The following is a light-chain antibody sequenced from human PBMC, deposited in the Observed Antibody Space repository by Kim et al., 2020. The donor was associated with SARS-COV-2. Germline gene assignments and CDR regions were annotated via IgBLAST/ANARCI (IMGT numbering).Light chain of an antibody. CDR3: QQYYSIPYS. Sequence: RVTINCKSSQIVLYSPNDKTYLAWYHQTPGQPPKVLIYWASTRESGVPDRFSGSGSGTDFTLTISSLQAEDVAVYYCQQYYSIPYSFGQGTKLEI. J-gene: IGKJ2*03. CDR2: WAS. V-gene: IGKV4-1*01. CDR1: QIVLYSPNDKTY.